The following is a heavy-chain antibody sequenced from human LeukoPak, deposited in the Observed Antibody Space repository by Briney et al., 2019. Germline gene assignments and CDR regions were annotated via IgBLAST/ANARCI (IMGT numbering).Heavy chain of an antibody. CDR3: ARDHYYGSGSYLQAPPDYYVMDV. CDR1: RYTFTSYG. CDR2: ITAYNGNT. V-gene: IGHV1-18*01. D-gene: IGHD3-10*01. J-gene: IGHJ6*02. Sequence: ASVKVSCKASRYTFTSYGISWVRQAPGQGLEWMGWITAYNGNTNYAQKLQGRVTMTTDTSTSTAYMELRSLRSDDTAVYYCARDHYYGSGSYLQAPPDYYVMDVWGQGTRVTVSS.